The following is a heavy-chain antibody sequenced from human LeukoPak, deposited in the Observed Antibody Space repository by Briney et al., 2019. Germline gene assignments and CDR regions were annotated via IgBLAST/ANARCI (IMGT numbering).Heavy chain of an antibody. Sequence: GGSLRLSCAASGFTFSRYWMHWVRQAPGKGLVWVSRMNTDGTRIDYADSVKGRFTISRDNAKNSLYLQMNSLRAEDTAVYYCAREDSSGWYPFDYWGQGTLVTVSS. D-gene: IGHD6-19*01. V-gene: IGHV3-74*01. CDR3: AREDSSGWYPFDY. J-gene: IGHJ4*02. CDR1: GFTFSRYW. CDR2: MNTDGTRI.